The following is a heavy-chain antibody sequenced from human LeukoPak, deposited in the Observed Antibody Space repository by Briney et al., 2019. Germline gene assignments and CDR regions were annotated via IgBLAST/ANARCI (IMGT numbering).Heavy chain of an antibody. V-gene: IGHV3-15*01. CDR2: IKSNADDGTT. Sequence: GGSLRLSCAAAGFTFSKAWMGWARQAAGRGLGWLGRIKSNADDGTTDYAAAMKGRISISRDDSQNTLYLQLNSLKTEDTAVYYCSTYRWQYDSSGDDYWGQGTLVTVSS. CDR3: STYRWQYDSSGDDY. CDR1: GFTFSKAW. D-gene: IGHD3-22*01. J-gene: IGHJ4*02.